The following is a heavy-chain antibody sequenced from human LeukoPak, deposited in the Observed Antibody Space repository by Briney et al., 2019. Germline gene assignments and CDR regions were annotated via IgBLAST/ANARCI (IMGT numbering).Heavy chain of an antibody. CDR1: GFTFSNYG. D-gene: IGHD6-13*01. CDR3: ARDGYSSSSGADWSDP. V-gene: IGHV3-33*01. J-gene: IGHJ5*02. Sequence: GGSLRLSCGASGFTFSNYGMHWVRQAPGKGLEWVAVIWYDGSNKYYADSVKGRFTISRDNSKNTMYLQMNSLRAEDTAVYYCARDGYSSSSGADWSDPWGQGTLVTVSS. CDR2: IWYDGSNK.